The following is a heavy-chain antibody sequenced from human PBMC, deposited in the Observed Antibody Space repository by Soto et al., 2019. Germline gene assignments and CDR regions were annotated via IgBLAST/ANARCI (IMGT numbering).Heavy chain of an antibody. D-gene: IGHD6-19*01. CDR2: ISFDGRNT. V-gene: IGHV3-30*03. J-gene: IGHJ4*02. CDR1: GFTFSNYG. CDR3: ASPPQDYYSRGWFDTDY. Sequence: QVQLVESGGGVVQPGGSLRLSCEASGFTFSNYGMHWVRQAPGKGLEWVAVISFDGRNTHHADAVKGRFAISRDNSKNTFYLQMNSLRAEDTAVYYCASPPQDYYSRGWFDTDYWGQGTLVTVSS.